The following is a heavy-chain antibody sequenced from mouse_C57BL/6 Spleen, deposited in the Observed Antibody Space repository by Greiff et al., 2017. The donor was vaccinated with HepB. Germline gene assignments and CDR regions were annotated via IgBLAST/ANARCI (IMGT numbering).Heavy chain of an antibody. J-gene: IGHJ4*01. CDR1: GYTFTSYW. CDR3: ARPQDGPPRLCY. D-gene: IGHD6-5*01. CDR2: IHPNSGST. V-gene: IGHV1-64*01. Sequence: QVQLQQPGAELVKPGASVKLSCKASGYTFTSYWMHWVKQRPGQGLEWIGMIHPNSGSTNYNEKFKSKATLTVDKSSSTAYMQLSSLTSEDSAVYYCARPQDGPPRLCYWGQGTSVTVSS.